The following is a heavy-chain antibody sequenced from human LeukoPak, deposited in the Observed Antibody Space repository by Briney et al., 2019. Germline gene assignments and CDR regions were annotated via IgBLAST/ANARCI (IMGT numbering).Heavy chain of an antibody. CDR2: INPNSGGT. Sequence: GASVKVSCKASGYTFTGYYMHWVRQAPGQGLEWMGRINPNSGGTNYAQKFQGRVTMTRDTSISTAYMELSRLRSDDTAVYYCARAKNYGDYRYYFDYWGQGTLVTVSS. CDR1: GYTFTGYY. V-gene: IGHV1-2*06. J-gene: IGHJ4*02. CDR3: ARAKNYGDYRYYFDY. D-gene: IGHD4-17*01.